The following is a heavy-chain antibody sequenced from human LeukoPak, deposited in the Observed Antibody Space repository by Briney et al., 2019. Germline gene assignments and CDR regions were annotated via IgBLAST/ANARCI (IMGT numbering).Heavy chain of an antibody. V-gene: IGHV4-59*11. CDR1: GGSISSHY. CDR2: IYYSGST. Sequence: SETLSLTCTVSGGSISSHYWSWIRQPPGKGLEWIGYIYYSGSTNYNPSLKSRVTISVDTSKNQFSLKLSSVTAADTAVYYCARLALLDYFDYWGQGTLVTVSS. CDR3: ARLALLDYFDY. J-gene: IGHJ4*02.